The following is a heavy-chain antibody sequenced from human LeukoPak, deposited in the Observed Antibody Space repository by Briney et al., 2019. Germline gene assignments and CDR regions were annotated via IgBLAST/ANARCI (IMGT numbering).Heavy chain of an antibody. CDR1: GFTLSTYG. Sequence: QSGGSLRLSCAASGFTLSTYGMHWVRQAPGKGLEWVAFIGHDGTKIYYADSVQGRFIISRDNSKNTLYLEMNSLSGEDTALYYCAKDHVTWGNRYFDHWGQGTLGTVSS. V-gene: IGHV3-30*02. D-gene: IGHD3-16*01. CDR2: IGHDGTKI. J-gene: IGHJ4*02. CDR3: AKDHVTWGNRYFDH.